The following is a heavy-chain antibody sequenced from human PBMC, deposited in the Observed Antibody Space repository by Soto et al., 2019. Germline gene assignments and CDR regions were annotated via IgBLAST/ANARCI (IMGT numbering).Heavy chain of an antibody. CDR1: GYSISSGYY. D-gene: IGHD6-13*01. CDR2: IYHSGST. J-gene: IGHJ6*02. Sequence: SETLSLTCAVSGYSISSGYYWGWIRQSPGKGLEWIGSIYHSGSTYYNPSLKSRVIISVDTSKNQFSLKLSSVTAADTAVYYCARLAPIAAADGMDVWGQRTTVTVSS. V-gene: IGHV4-38-2*01. CDR3: ARLAPIAAADGMDV.